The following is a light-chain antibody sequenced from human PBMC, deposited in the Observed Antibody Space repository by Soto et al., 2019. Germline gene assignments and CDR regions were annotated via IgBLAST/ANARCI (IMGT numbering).Light chain of an antibody. CDR3: PQYSSSPPGFT. J-gene: IGKJ3*01. CDR2: GAS. Sequence: PGERATLSCRASQSVSSSYLAWYQQKSGQAPRLLIYGASSRATGIPDRFSGSGSGTDFTLTISRLEPEDFAVYYCPQYSSSPPGFTFGPGTKVDIK. V-gene: IGKV3-20*01. CDR1: QSVSSSY.